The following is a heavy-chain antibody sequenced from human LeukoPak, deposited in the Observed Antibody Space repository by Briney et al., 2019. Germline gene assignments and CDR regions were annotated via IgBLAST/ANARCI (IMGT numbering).Heavy chain of an antibody. CDR1: GYTFTGYY. Sequence: ASVKVSCKASGYTFTGYYIHWVRQAPGQGLEWMGWINPNSGGTNYAQKFQGRVTMTRDTSISTAYMELSRLRSDDTAVYYCARGGTTIFPYYFDHWGQGTLVTVSS. CDR3: ARGGTTIFPYYFDH. V-gene: IGHV1-2*02. D-gene: IGHD2/OR15-2a*01. CDR2: INPNSGGT. J-gene: IGHJ4*02.